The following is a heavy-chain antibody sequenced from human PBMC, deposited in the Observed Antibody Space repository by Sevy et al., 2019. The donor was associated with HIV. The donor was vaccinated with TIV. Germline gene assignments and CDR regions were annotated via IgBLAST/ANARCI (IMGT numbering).Heavy chain of an antibody. V-gene: IGHV3-43D*03. CDR1: GFTFDDYA. Sequence: GGSLRLSCAASGFTFDDYAMHWVRQAPGKGLEWVSLISWDGGSTYYADSVKGRFTISRVNSQNSLSLQITSLRAEDTAFCYCAKDLAGEGPYGSGSLDYWGQGTLVTVSS. D-gene: IGHD3-10*01. J-gene: IGHJ4*02. CDR2: ISWDGGST. CDR3: AKDLAGEGPYGSGSLDY.